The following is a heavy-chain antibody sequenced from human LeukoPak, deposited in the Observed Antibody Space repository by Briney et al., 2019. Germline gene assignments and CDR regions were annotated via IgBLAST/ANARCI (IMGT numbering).Heavy chain of an antibody. CDR3: AKGDYYDSSGYSYFDY. CDR2: IYSGGST. CDR1: GFTVSSNY. V-gene: IGHV3-53*01. J-gene: IGHJ4*02. D-gene: IGHD3-22*01. Sequence: GGSLRLSCAASGFTVSSNYMSWVRQAPGKGLEWVSVIYSGGSTYYADSVKGRFTISGDNSKNTLYLQMNSLRAEDTAVYYCAKGDYYDSSGYSYFDYWGQGTLVTVSS.